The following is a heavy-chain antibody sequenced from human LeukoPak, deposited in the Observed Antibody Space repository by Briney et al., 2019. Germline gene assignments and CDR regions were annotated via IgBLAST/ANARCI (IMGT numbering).Heavy chain of an antibody. J-gene: IGHJ5*02. V-gene: IGHV4-39*01. D-gene: IGHD3-10*01. CDR2: IYPTGIT. CDR1: GDSISSSSYY. Sequence: SETLSLTCTVSGDSISSSSYYWGWLRQPPGKGLEWIGSIYPTGITYYNPSLRSRITISVDTSKNQFSLRLDSVTAADTAVYSCARLGWLYGSGSMNWFDPWGQGTLVTVSS. CDR3: ARLGWLYGSGSMNWFDP.